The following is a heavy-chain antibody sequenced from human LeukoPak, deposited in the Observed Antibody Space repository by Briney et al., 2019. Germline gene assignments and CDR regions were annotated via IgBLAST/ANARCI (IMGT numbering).Heavy chain of an antibody. Sequence: GGSLRLSCVASGFTFNNHALSWVRQAPGKGLEWVSAISGSGGSTYYADSVKGRFTISRDNSKNTLYLQMNSLRAEDTAVYYCAKGDRWLRSSLDYWGQGTLVTVSS. D-gene: IGHD5-12*01. CDR3: AKGDRWLRSSLDY. J-gene: IGHJ4*02. CDR2: ISGSGGST. CDR1: GFTFNNHA. V-gene: IGHV3-23*01.